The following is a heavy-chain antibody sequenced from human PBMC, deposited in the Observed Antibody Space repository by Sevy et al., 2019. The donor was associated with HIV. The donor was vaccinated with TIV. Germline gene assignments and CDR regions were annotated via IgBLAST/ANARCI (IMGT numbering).Heavy chain of an antibody. CDR3: AKGSLEWLSALDY. V-gene: IGHV3-23*01. D-gene: IGHD3-3*01. Sequence: GGALRLSCAASEFTFISYAMSWVRQAPGKGLEWVSAITGSGGTTYYADSVRGRFTISRDNSNNLLYLQMTSLGAEDTAVYYCAKGSLEWLSALDYWGQGTLVTVSS. CDR1: EFTFISYA. J-gene: IGHJ4*02. CDR2: ITGSGGTT.